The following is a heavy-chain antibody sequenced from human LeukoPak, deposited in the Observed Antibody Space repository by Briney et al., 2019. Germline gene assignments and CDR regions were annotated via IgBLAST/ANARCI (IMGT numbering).Heavy chain of an antibody. D-gene: IGHD2-15*01. J-gene: IGHJ3*01. CDR1: GFTFSGSA. V-gene: IGHV3-23*01. Sequence: GGSLRLSCAASGFTFSGSAMSWVRQAPGKGLEWVSLISFSGGSTYYADSVKGRFTISRDNSKDTLYLQMNDLRAEDTAMYYCARDMQLSTGGLGTMVTVSS. CDR3: ARDMQLST. CDR2: ISFSGGST.